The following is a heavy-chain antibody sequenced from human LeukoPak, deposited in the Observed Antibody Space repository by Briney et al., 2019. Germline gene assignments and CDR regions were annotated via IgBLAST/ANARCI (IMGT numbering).Heavy chain of an antibody. V-gene: IGHV3-23*01. J-gene: IGHJ4*02. CDR1: GFTFSSYA. D-gene: IGHD4-17*01. Sequence: GGSLRLSCAASGFTFSSYAMSWVRQAPGKGLEWVSAISGSGGSTYYADSAKGRFTISRDNSKNTLYLQMNSLRAEDTAVYYCAKDGGGATVTTPNDYWGQGTLVTVSS. CDR3: AKDGGGATVTTPNDY. CDR2: ISGSGGST.